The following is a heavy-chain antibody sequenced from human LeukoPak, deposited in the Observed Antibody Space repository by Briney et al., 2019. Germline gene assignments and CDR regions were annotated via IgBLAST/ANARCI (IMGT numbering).Heavy chain of an antibody. Sequence: GASVKVSCKASGYTFTSYAMNWVRQAPGQGLEWMGWINTNTGNPTYAQGFTGRFVFSLDTSVSTAYPQISSLKAEDTAVYYCASNDYSSIRRFDPWGQGTLVTVSS. CDR2: INTNTGNP. CDR3: ASNDYSSIRRFDP. CDR1: GYTFTSYA. D-gene: IGHD4-11*01. J-gene: IGHJ5*02. V-gene: IGHV7-4-1*02.